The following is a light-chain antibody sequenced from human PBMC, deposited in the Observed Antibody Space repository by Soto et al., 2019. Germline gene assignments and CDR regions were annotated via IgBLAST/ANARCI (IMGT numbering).Light chain of an antibody. CDR3: SSYAGSNNFV. Sequence: QSALTQPASVSGSPGQAITISCAGTSSDIGSYDFVSWHQQHPGKAPKLLIYVVTKRPSGVPDRFSGSKSGNTASLTVSGLQAEDEADYYCSSYAGSNNFVFGTGTKVTVL. J-gene: IGLJ1*01. CDR2: VVT. V-gene: IGLV2-8*01. CDR1: SSDIGSYDF.